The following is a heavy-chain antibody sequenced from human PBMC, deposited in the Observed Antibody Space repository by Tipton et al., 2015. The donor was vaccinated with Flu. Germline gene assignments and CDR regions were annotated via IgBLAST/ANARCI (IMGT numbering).Heavy chain of an antibody. V-gene: IGHV4-39*01. CDR1: GVSIRTTSYH. CDR3: ASHPPPRISVPPPSDN. CDR2: LSYSGST. Sequence: TLSLTCTVSGVSIRTTSYHWGWIRQPPGKGLEWIASLSYSGSTFYKSSLKSRVTISVDTSKNQFSLKVSSVTAADTAVYYCASHPPPRISVPPPSDNWGQGTLVTVSS. J-gene: IGHJ4*02. D-gene: IGHD6-19*01.